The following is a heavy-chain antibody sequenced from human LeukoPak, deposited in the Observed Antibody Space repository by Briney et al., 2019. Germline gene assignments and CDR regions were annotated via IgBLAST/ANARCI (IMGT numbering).Heavy chain of an antibody. J-gene: IGHJ5*02. CDR3: ARSLERDYHGSGTYYMNNWFDP. CDR1: GFTFSRYS. V-gene: IGHV3-48*02. D-gene: IGHD3-10*01. CDR2: ISSSNNTI. Sequence: QPGGSLILSCAASGFTFSRYSMNWVRQAPGKGLEWVSYISSSNNTIDYADSVKGRFSISRDNAKNSLYLRMKSLRDEDTAVYYCARSLERDYHGSGTYYMNNWFDPWGQGTLVTVSS.